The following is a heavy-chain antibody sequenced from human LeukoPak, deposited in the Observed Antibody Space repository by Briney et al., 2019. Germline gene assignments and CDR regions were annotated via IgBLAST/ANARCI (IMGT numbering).Heavy chain of an antibody. CDR3: AKDDRSNSSTYYFDY. V-gene: IGHV3-23*01. Sequence: GGSLRLSCAASGLRFASYVMSWVRQAPGKGLEWVSTISGRGGTTYYADSVKGRFTISRDNSKDTLYLEMHGLRVEDTAVYYCAKDDRSNSSTYYFDYWGQGTLVTVSS. D-gene: IGHD3-22*01. CDR2: ISGRGGTT. J-gene: IGHJ4*02. CDR1: GLRFASYV.